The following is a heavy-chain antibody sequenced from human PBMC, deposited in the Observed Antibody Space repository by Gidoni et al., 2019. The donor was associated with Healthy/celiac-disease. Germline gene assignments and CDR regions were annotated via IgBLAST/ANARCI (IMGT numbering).Heavy chain of an antibody. V-gene: IGHV3-11*06. CDR1: GFTFSEYY. CDR3: ARGPADCSSTSCYGSLDY. Sequence: QVQLVESGGGLVKPGGSLRLSCAASGFTFSEYYMSWIRQAPGKGLGWVSYISSSSSYTNYADSVKGRFTISRDNAKNSLYLQMNSLRAEDTAVYYCARGPADCSSTSCYGSLDYWGQGTLVTVSS. J-gene: IGHJ4*02. CDR2: ISSSSSYT. D-gene: IGHD2-2*01.